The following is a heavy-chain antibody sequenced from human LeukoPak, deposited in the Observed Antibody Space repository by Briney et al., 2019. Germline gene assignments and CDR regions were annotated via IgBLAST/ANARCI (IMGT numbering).Heavy chain of an antibody. CDR2: ISSSGSTI. J-gene: IGHJ3*02. CDR3: ARVTNSGYSSSWYNRRQWDAFDI. D-gene: IGHD6-13*01. CDR1: GFTFSDYY. Sequence: GGSVRLSCAASGFTFSDYYMSWIRQAPGKGLEWVSYISSSGSTIYYADSVKGRFTISRDNAKNSLYLQMDSLRAEDTAVYYCARVTNSGYSSSWYNRRQWDAFDIWGQGTMVTVSS. V-gene: IGHV3-11*04.